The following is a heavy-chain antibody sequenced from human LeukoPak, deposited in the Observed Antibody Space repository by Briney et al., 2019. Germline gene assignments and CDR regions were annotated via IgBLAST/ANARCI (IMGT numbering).Heavy chain of an antibody. Sequence: GGSLRLSCAASGFTVSSNYMSWVRQAPGKGLEWVSVIYSGGSTYYADSVKGRFTISRDNSKNTLYLQMNSLRAEDTAVYYCARGPGGYCSSTSCSTRFDYWGQGTLVTVSS. J-gene: IGHJ4*02. CDR2: IYSGGST. V-gene: IGHV3-53*01. D-gene: IGHD2-2*01. CDR1: GFTVSSNY. CDR3: ARGPGGYCSSTSCSTRFDY.